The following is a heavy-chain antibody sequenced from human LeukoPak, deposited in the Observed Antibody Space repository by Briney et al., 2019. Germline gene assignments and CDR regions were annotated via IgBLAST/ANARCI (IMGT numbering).Heavy chain of an antibody. J-gene: IGHJ4*02. V-gene: IGHV3-48*03. CDR3: ASRQSYGCYDY. D-gene: IGHD5-12*01. Sequence: GGSLRLSCAASGFTFSSYAMSWVRQAPGKGLEWVSYISTSGSIIHYADSVKGRFTFSRDNAKNSVYLQMNSLRAEDTAVYYCASRQSYGCYDYWGQGTLVTVSS. CDR2: ISTSGSII. CDR1: GFTFSSYA.